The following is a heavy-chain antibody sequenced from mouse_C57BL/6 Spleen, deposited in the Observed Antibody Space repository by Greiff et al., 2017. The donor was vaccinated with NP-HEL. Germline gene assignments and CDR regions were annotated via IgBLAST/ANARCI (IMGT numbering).Heavy chain of an antibody. Sequence: EVMLVESEGGLVQPGSSMKLSCTASGFTFSDYYMAWVRQVPEKGLEWVANINYDGSSTYYLDSLKSRFIISRDNAKNILYLQMSSLKSEDTATYYCARDGASYYGSNYPVLDYWGQGTTLTVSS. CDR2: INYDGSST. CDR1: GFTFSDYY. V-gene: IGHV5-16*01. D-gene: IGHD1-1*01. CDR3: ARDGASYYGSNYPVLDY. J-gene: IGHJ2*01.